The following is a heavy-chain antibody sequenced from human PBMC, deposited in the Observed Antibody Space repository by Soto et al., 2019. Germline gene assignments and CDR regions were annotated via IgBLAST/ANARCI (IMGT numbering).Heavy chain of an antibody. Sequence: QVQLVQSGAEVKKPGSSVKVSCKASGGTFSSYTISWVRQAPGQGLEWMGRIIPILGIANYEQKFQGRVTITADTSTRTDYMELSSLRSKDTSVYYCARDNGLGSGWFGVGYWGQGTLVTVSS. CDR1: GGTFSSYT. CDR3: ARDNGLGSGWFGVGY. D-gene: IGHD3-10*01. CDR2: IIPILGIA. V-gene: IGHV1-69*08. J-gene: IGHJ4*02.